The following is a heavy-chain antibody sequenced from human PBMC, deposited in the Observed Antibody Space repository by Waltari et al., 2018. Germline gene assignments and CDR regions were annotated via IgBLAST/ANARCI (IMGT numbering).Heavy chain of an antibody. D-gene: IGHD5-12*01. J-gene: IGHJ3*02. CDR3: ARILGGYDGDAFDI. V-gene: IGHV3-74*02. CDR2: INRDGSST. CDR1: GFTLSSYA. Sequence: VQLGESGGGVVQPGRSVRLSCAAYGFTLSSYAMHWVRQAPGKGRGWVSRINRDGSSTSYADSVKGRFTISRDNAKNTLYLQMNSLRAEDTAVYYCARILGGYDGDAFDIWGQGTMVTVSS.